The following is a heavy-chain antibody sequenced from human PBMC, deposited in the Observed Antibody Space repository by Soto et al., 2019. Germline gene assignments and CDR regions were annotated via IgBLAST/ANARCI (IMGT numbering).Heavy chain of an antibody. D-gene: IGHD6-13*01. J-gene: IGHJ6*02. V-gene: IGHV1-24*01. CDR3: ATKGRWYVGYYYYGMDV. Sequence: ASVKVSCKVSGYTITELSMHWVRQDHGKGLEWMGGFDPEDGETIYAQKFQGRVTMTEDTSTDTAYMELSSLRSEDTAVYYCATKGRWYVGYYYYGMDVWGQGTTVTVSS. CDR2: FDPEDGET. CDR1: GYTITELS.